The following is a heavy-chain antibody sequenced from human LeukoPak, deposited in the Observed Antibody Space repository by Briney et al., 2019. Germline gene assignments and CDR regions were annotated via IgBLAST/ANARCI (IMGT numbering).Heavy chain of an antibody. D-gene: IGHD4-23*01. CDR1: GFTFSDHY. CDR2: SRPKAQGYTT. Sequence: GGSLRLSCAASGFTFSDHYMDWVRQAPGQGLEWVGRSRPKAQGYTTEYAASVKGRFSISRDESKNSVNLQMSSLKTEDTAVYYCTRAFGGNQPFDCWGQGTLVTVSS. J-gene: IGHJ4*02. CDR3: TRAFGGNQPFDC. V-gene: IGHV3-72*01.